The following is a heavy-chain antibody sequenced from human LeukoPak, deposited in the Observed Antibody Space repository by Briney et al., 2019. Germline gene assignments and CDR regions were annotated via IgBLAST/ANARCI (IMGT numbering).Heavy chain of an antibody. Sequence: GGSLRLSCAASGFTFSSYGMHWVRQAPGKGLEWVAVISYDGSNKYYADSVKGRFTISRDNSKNTLYLQMNSLRAEDTAVYYCAKVTYGSGTYGAFDYWGQGTLVTVSS. CDR3: AKVTYGSGTYGAFDY. V-gene: IGHV3-30*18. D-gene: IGHD3-10*01. CDR2: ISYDGSNK. J-gene: IGHJ4*02. CDR1: GFTFSSYG.